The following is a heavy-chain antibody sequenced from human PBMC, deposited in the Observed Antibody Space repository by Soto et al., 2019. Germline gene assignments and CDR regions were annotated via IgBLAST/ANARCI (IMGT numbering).Heavy chain of an antibody. D-gene: IGHD1-26*01. J-gene: IGHJ3*02. V-gene: IGHV3-48*02. CDR1: GFTFSSNS. CDR3: ARDPGTGSSFEAFDI. Sequence: GGSLRLSCAASGFTFSSNSMNWVRQAPGKGLEWVSYISSRSITIYYADSVKGRFTISRDNAKNSLYLQMNSLRDEDTAVYYCARDPGTGSSFEAFDIWGQGTMVT. CDR2: ISSRSITI.